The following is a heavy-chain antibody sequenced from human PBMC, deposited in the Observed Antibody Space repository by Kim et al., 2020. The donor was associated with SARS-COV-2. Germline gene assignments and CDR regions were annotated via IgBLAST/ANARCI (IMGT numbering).Heavy chain of an antibody. D-gene: IGHD6-19*01. J-gene: IGHJ4*02. V-gene: IGHV3-30*07. Sequence: SVKGRFTISRDNSKNTLYLQMNSLRADDTAVYYCARDRSAVAGPGGVDYWGQGTLVTVSS. CDR3: ARDRSAVAGPGGVDY.